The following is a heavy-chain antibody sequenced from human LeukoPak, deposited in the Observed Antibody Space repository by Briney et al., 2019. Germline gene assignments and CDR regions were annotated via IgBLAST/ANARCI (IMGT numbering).Heavy chain of an antibody. CDR1: GYTFTSYY. CDR3: ARVRYCSSTSCYQWYYYYGMDV. CDR2: INPSGGST. D-gene: IGHD2-2*01. Sequence: GASVKVSCKASGYTFTSYYMHWVRQAPGQGLEWMGIINPSGGSTSYAQKFQGRVTMTRDTSTSTVYMELSSLRSEDTAVYYCARVRYCSSTSCYQWYYYYGMDVWGQGTTVTVSS. V-gene: IGHV1-46*01. J-gene: IGHJ6*02.